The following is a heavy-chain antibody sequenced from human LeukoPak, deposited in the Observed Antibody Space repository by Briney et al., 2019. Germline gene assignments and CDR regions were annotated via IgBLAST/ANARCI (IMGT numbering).Heavy chain of an antibody. J-gene: IGHJ4*02. CDR1: GGSISSYY. Sequence: SETLSLTCTVSGGSISSYYWSWIRQPPGKGLEWIGYIYYSGSTNYNPSLKSRVTISVDTSKNQFSLKLSSVTAADTAVYYCARGARGSYSYWGQGTLVTV. CDR3: ARGARGSYSY. D-gene: IGHD1-26*01. V-gene: IGHV4-59*08. CDR2: IYYSGST.